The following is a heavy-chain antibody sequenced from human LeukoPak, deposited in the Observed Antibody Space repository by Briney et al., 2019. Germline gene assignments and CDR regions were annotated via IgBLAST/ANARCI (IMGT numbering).Heavy chain of an antibody. CDR1: GYTFTSYG. Sequence: SVKVSCKASGYTFTSYGISWVRQAPGQGLEWMGGIIPMQGTPNYAQKFQGRVTISADKSTTTAYMALSSLRYEDTAMYYCARESVAGGFEYWGQGTLVTVSS. J-gene: IGHJ4*02. D-gene: IGHD6-19*01. CDR2: IIPMQGTP. CDR3: ARESVAGGFEY. V-gene: IGHV1-69*10.